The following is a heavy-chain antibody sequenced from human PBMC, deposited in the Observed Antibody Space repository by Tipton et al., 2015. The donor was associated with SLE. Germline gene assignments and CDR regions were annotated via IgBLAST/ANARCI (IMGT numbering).Heavy chain of an antibody. V-gene: IGHV1-2*02. CDR1: GYTFSAYY. J-gene: IGHJ4*02. CDR3: ARWGSTGELDY. D-gene: IGHD3-16*01. CDR2: INPNSGDT. Sequence: QLVQSGPEVKKPGASVKVSCKAFGYTFSAYYIQWVRQAPEQGLEWMGWINPNSGDTNYVQRFQGRVTMTRDTSISTAYMDLTSLRSDDTAVYYCARWGSTGELDYWGQGSLVSISS.